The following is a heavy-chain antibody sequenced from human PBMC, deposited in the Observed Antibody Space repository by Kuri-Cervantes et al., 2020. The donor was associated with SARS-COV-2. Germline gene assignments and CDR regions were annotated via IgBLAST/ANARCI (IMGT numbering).Heavy chain of an antibody. V-gene: IGHV4-39*07. D-gene: IGHD3-22*01. Sequence: SETLSLTCTVSGGSISSSSYYWGWIRQPPGKGLEWIGEVNHNGNTNYNPPLKSRVTILVDTSKNQFSLILSSVTAVDTAVYYCARGYDNSGYLTSGMDVWGQGTTVTVSS. CDR3: ARGYDNSGYLTSGMDV. CDR1: GGSISSSSYY. J-gene: IGHJ6*02. CDR2: VNHNGNT.